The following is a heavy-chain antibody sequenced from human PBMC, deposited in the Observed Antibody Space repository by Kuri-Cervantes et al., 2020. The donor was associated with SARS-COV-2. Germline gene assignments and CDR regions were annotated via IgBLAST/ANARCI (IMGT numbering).Heavy chain of an antibody. CDR3: ARDGGKGHGPGLYYWYFNL. V-gene: IGHV3-30*03. Sequence: GESLKISCAASGFTFSNYGIHWVRQAPGKGLEWVAVISYDGGNEYYADSVKGRFTISRDSSKNTLYLQMNSLRPEDTAVYYCARDGGKGHGPGLYYWYFNLWGRGTLVTVSS. CDR2: ISYDGGNE. D-gene: IGHD2-15*01. CDR1: GFTFSNYG. J-gene: IGHJ2*01.